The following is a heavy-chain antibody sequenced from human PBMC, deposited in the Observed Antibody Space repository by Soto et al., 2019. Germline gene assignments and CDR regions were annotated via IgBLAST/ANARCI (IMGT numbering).Heavy chain of an antibody. CDR1: GYTFTNYG. CDR3: ARAPSAPGDYLDY. J-gene: IGHJ4*02. CDR2: FSAYNGNT. Sequence: SAQVSFKASGYTFTNYGISWVRQAPGQGLEWMGWFSAYNGNTDYAQKVQGRVTITTDTSTTTAYMELRSLRSDDTAVYYCARAPSAPGDYLDYWGQGTLVTVSS. V-gene: IGHV1-18*04.